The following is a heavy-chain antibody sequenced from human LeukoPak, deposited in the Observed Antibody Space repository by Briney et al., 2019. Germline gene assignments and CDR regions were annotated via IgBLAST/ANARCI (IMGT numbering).Heavy chain of an antibody. CDR1: GGSISSGDYY. J-gene: IGHJ5*02. CDR2: IYYSGST. Sequence: SETLSLTCTVSGGSISSGDYYWSRIRQPPGKGLEWIGYIYYSGSTYYNPSLKGRVTMSVDTSKNQFSLKLSSVTAADTAVYYCAREIVVVPDSSGWFDPWGQGTLVTVSS. CDR3: AREIVVVPDSSGWFDP. D-gene: IGHD2-2*01. V-gene: IGHV4-30-4*08.